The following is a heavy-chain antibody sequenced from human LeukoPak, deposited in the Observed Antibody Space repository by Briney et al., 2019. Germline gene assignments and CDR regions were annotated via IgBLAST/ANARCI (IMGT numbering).Heavy chain of an antibody. V-gene: IGHV3-23*01. CDR1: GFSVSTYA. CDR2: ISVSGDNT. CDR3: AKEGGGADDY. Sequence: GGSLRLPCAASGFSVSTYAMSWVRQAPGKGLEWVSAISVSGDNTYYADSVKGRFTLFRDNSKNTLYLQMNRLRVEDTAVYYCAKEGGGADDYWGQGTLVTVSS. D-gene: IGHD3-16*01. J-gene: IGHJ4*02.